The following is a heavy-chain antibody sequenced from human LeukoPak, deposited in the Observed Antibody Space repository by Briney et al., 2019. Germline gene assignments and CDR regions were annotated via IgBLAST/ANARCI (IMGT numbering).Heavy chain of an antibody. D-gene: IGHD4-17*01. CDR2: INPSGGST. J-gene: IGHJ3*02. CDR1: GYTFTSYY. Sequence: GASVKVSCKASGYTFTSYYMHWVRQAPGQGLEWMGIINPSGGSTSYAQKFQGRVTMTRVTSISTAYMELSRLTSDDTAVYYCARPLMGLGYGDYEGGKNTFGIWGQGTMVAVSS. V-gene: IGHV1-46*01. CDR3: ARPLMGLGYGDYEGGKNTFGI.